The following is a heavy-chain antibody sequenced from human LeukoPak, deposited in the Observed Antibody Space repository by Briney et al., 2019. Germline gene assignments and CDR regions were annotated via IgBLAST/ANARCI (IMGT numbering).Heavy chain of an antibody. Sequence: ASVNVSCKASGYTFTGYYMHWVRQAPGQGLDWMGWINPNSGGTNYAQKFQGRVTMTRDTSISTAYMELSRLRSDDTAVYYCARGLHDSSGYLDYWGQGTLVTVSS. CDR2: INPNSGGT. D-gene: IGHD3-22*01. V-gene: IGHV1-2*02. CDR3: ARGLHDSSGYLDY. CDR1: GYTFTGYY. J-gene: IGHJ4*02.